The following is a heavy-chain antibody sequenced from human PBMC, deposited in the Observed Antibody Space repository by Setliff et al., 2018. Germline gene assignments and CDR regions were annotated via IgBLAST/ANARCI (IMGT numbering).Heavy chain of an antibody. CDR1: GFTFINYW. V-gene: IGHV3-7*03. CDR3: ARSSSFRGPCTGGSCSDFDA. Sequence: QPGGSLRLSCAASGFTFINYWMSWVRQAPGTGLEWLANIKQDGSVKYYVDSVKGRFTISRDNAKNSVDLEMNSLRAEDTAVYYCARSSSFRGPCTGGSCSDFDAWGQGILVTVSS. CDR2: IKQDGSVK. D-gene: IGHD2-15*01. J-gene: IGHJ4*02.